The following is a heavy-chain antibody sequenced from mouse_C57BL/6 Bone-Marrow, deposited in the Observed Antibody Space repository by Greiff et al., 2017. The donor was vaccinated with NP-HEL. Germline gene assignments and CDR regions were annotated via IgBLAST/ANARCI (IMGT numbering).Heavy chain of an antibody. Sequence: QVQLQQSGPELVKPGASVKISCKASGYAFSSSWMNWVKQRPGKGLEWIGRIYPGDGDTNYNGKFKGKATLTADKSSSTAYMQLSSLTSEDSAVYFCAGDYYGSRRFAYWGQGTLVTVSA. J-gene: IGHJ3*01. V-gene: IGHV1-82*01. CDR1: GYAFSSSW. CDR3: AGDYYGSRRFAY. D-gene: IGHD1-1*01. CDR2: IYPGDGDT.